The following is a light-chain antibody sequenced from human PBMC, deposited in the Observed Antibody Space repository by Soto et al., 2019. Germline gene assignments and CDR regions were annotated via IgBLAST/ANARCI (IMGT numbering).Light chain of an antibody. Sequence: QSVLTQPASVSGSPGQSITISCTGTSSDVGGYNYVSWYQQHPGKAPKLMIYEVSNRPSGVSNRFSGSKSGNTASLTISGLQAEDEADYYCSSYTSSSTLYYVFGTGTKVNVL. J-gene: IGLJ1*01. CDR3: SSYTSSSTLYYV. V-gene: IGLV2-14*01. CDR1: SSDVGGYNY. CDR2: EVS.